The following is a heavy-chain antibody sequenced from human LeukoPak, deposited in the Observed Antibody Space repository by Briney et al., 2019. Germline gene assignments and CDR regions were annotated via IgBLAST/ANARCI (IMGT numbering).Heavy chain of an antibody. J-gene: IGHJ3*02. D-gene: IGHD3-22*01. CDR1: GGTFSSYA. CDR3: ARDSTYYYDSSGYYGTGNAFDI. V-gene: IGHV1-69*01. CDR2: IIPIFGTA. Sequence: SVKVSCKASGGTFSSYAISWVRQAPGQGLEWMGGIIPIFGTANYAQKFQGRVTITADESTSTAYMELSSLRSEDTAVYYCARDSTYYYDSSGYYGTGNAFDIWGQGTMVTVSS.